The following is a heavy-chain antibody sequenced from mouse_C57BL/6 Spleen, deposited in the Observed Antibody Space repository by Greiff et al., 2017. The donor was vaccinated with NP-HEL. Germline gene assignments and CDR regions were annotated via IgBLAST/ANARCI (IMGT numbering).Heavy chain of an antibody. Sequence: VQLQQSGAELVRPGASVTLSCKASGYTFTDYEMHWVKQTPVHGLEWIGAIDPDTGGTAYNQKFKGKAILTADKSSSTAYMELRSLTSEDSAVYYCTRGDYYGSSPFAYWGQGTLVTVSA. J-gene: IGHJ3*01. V-gene: IGHV1-15*01. CDR3: TRGDYYGSSPFAY. D-gene: IGHD1-1*01. CDR2: IDPDTGGT. CDR1: GYTFTDYE.